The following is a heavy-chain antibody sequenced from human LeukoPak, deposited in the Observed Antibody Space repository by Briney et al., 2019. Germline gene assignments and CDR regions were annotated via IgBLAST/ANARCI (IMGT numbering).Heavy chain of an antibody. J-gene: IGHJ5*02. CDR2: ISGSGGST. Sequence: GGSLRLSCAASGFTFSSYAMSWVRQAPGKGLEWVSTISGSGGSTYYADSVKGRFTISRDNYKTTLYLQMNSLRAEDTAVYYCAKGTAIFWFDPWGQGTLVTVSS. V-gene: IGHV3-23*01. CDR1: GFTFSSYA. CDR3: AKGTAIFWFDP. D-gene: IGHD2-21*02.